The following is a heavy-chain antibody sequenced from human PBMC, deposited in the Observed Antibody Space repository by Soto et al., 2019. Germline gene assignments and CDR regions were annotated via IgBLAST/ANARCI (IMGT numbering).Heavy chain of an antibody. Sequence: PSGTLSLTCAVSGGSISSGGYSWSWIRQPPGKGLEWIGYIYHSGSTYYNPSLKSRVTISVDRSKNQFSLKLSSVTAADTAVYYCARGLYGGYGMDVWGQGTTVTVSS. J-gene: IGHJ6*02. V-gene: IGHV4-30-2*01. CDR1: GGSISSGGYS. CDR2: IYHSGST. D-gene: IGHD4-17*01. CDR3: ARGLYGGYGMDV.